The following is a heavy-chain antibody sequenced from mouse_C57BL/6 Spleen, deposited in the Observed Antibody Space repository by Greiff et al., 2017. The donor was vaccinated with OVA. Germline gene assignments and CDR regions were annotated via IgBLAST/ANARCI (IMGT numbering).Heavy chain of an antibody. CDR2: IDPNSGGT. CDR1: GYTFTSYW. J-gene: IGHJ4*01. D-gene: IGHD1-1*01. Sequence: QVQLQQPGAELVKPGASVQLSCKASGYTFTSYWMHWVKQRPGRGLEWIGRIDPNSGGTKYNEKFKSKATLTVDKPSSTAYMQLSSLTSEDSAVYYCASNYGSSLYAMDYWGQGTSVTVSS. CDR3: ASNYGSSLYAMDY. V-gene: IGHV1-72*01.